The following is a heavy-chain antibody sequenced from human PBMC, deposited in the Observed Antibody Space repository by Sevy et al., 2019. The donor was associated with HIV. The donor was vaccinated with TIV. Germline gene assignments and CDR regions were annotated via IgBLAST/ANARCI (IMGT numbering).Heavy chain of an antibody. Sequence: SETLSLTCRVSGASVTDGSYYWTWVRQPPGKGLEWIGYIYFTGSTIYNPSLKSRVTISLDTSKNHFSLKLRSVTAADTAVYYCATDQYYDILTGVYGVGVWGQGTTVTVSS. V-gene: IGHV4-61*03. CDR3: ATDQYYDILTGVYGVGV. CDR1: GASVTDGSYY. D-gene: IGHD3-9*01. CDR2: IYFTGST. J-gene: IGHJ6*02.